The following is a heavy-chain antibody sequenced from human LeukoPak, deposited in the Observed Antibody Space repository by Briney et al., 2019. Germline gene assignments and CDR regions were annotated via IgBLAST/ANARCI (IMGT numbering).Heavy chain of an antibody. CDR1: GFTVITNG. CDR2: LYSDGNT. CDR3: ARGVEPLAANTLAY. V-gene: IGHV3-53*01. D-gene: IGHD1-14*01. J-gene: IGHJ4*02. Sequence: GGSLRLSCAASGFTVITNGMAWVRQAPGKGLEWVSVLYSDGNTKYADSVRGRFTISRDNSKNTLYLEMNSLRPDDTAVYYCARGVEPLAANTLAYWGQGTLVTVSS.